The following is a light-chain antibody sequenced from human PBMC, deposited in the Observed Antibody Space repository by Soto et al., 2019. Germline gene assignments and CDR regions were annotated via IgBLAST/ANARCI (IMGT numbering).Light chain of an antibody. J-gene: IGKJ1*01. Sequence: EIVLTQSPAILSLSPGERATLSCRASQSVSTYLAWYQQRPGQAPRLLVFDASNRTTDIPARFSGSGSGTEFTLTISSLEPEDFAVYYCPQRTNWPPTWTFGPGTKVEIK. V-gene: IGKV3-11*01. CDR3: PQRTNWPPTWT. CDR2: DAS. CDR1: QSVSTY.